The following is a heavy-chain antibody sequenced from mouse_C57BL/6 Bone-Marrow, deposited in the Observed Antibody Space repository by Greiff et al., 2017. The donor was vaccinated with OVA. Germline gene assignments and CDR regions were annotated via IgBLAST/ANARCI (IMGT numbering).Heavy chain of an antibody. CDR3: ARRGDYFDY. J-gene: IGHJ2*01. CDR2: IYPGSGST. V-gene: IGHV1-55*01. CDR1: GYTFTSYW. Sequence: QVQLQQSGAELVKPGASVKMSCKASGYTFTSYWITWVKQRPGQGLEWIGDIYPGSGSTNYNEKFKSKATLTVDTSSSTADMQLSSLTSEDSAVYYCARRGDYFDYWGQGTTLTVSS.